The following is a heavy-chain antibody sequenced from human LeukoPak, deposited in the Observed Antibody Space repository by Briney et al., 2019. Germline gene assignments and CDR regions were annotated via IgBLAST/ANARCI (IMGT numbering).Heavy chain of an antibody. J-gene: IGHJ3*02. Sequence: ASVKVSCKASGYTFTGYYMHWVRQAPGQGLEWMGWINPNSGGTNYAQKFQGRVTMTRDTSISTAYMELSRPRSDDTAVYYCAREENSSGWYACAFDIWGQGTMVTVSS. CDR1: GYTFTGYY. D-gene: IGHD6-19*01. CDR2: INPNSGGT. CDR3: AREENSSGWYACAFDI. V-gene: IGHV1-2*02.